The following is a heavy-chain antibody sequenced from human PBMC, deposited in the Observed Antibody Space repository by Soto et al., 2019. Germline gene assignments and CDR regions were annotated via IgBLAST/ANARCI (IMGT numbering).Heavy chain of an antibody. CDR3: VRNGPQNTIYGNGHY. CDR1: GFTFSTYV. D-gene: IGHD3-3*01. CDR2: ISYDGGSK. Sequence: PGGSLRLSCAASGFTFSTYVMHWVRQAPGKGLEWLAVISYDGGSKNYADSVKGRFTISRDNSKNTLYLQMNNLRIEDTAVYYMVRNGPQNTIYGNGHYWGQGTLVTVSS. J-gene: IGHJ4*02. V-gene: IGHV3-30-3*01.